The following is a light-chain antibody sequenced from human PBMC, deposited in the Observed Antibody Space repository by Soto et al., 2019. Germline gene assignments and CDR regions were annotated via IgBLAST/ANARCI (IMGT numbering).Light chain of an antibody. Sequence: QSPLTQPASVSVSPGQSITISCTGTSSDVGSYNLVSLYQHRPGKAPKLMIYEGSKRPSGVSSRFSGSKSGNTASLTISGLQAEDEADYYCCSYAGSRPIYVFGTGTKVTVL. CDR1: SSDVGSYNL. CDR2: EGS. J-gene: IGLJ1*01. CDR3: CSYAGSRPIYV. V-gene: IGLV2-23*01.